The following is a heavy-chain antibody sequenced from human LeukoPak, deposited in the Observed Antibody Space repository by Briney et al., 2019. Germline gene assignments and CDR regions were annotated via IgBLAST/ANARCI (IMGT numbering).Heavy chain of an antibody. V-gene: IGHV3-48*03. Sequence: GGSLRLSCAASGFTFSSYEMNWVRQAPGKGLEWVSYISSSGSTIYYADSVKGRFTISRDNAKNSLYLKMNSLRAEDTAVYYCARKYYYGSGSYYLSYFDYWGQGTLVTVSS. CDR1: GFTFSSYE. CDR3: ARKYYYGSGSYYLSYFDY. J-gene: IGHJ4*02. D-gene: IGHD3-10*01. CDR2: ISSSGSTI.